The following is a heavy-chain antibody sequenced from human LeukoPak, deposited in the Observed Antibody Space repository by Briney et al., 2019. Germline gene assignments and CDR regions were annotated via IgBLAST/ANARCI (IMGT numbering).Heavy chain of an antibody. Sequence: GGSLRLSCAASGFTFDDFPMHWVRQQPGKGLEWVSLVSVDGDTKYYADSVKGRFTISRDNAKSSLYLQMNSLRAEDTAVYYCASPYCSTTSCSTLHDFWGQGTLVTVSS. D-gene: IGHD2-2*01. J-gene: IGHJ4*02. CDR3: ASPYCSTTSCSTLHDF. CDR1: GFTFDDFP. CDR2: VSVDGDTK. V-gene: IGHV3-43*01.